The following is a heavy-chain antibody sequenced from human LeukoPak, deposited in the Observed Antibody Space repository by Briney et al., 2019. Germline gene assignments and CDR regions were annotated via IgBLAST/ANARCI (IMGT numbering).Heavy chain of an antibody. Sequence: SETLSLTCAVYGGSFSGYYWSWIRQPAGKGLEWIGRIYTSGSTNYNPSLKSRVTMSVDTSKNQFSLKLSSVTAADTAVYYCARDQGHSSGYQSALDYWGQGTLVTVSS. V-gene: IGHV4-4*07. CDR2: IYTSGST. J-gene: IGHJ4*02. D-gene: IGHD3-22*01. CDR1: GGSFSGYY. CDR3: ARDQGHSSGYQSALDY.